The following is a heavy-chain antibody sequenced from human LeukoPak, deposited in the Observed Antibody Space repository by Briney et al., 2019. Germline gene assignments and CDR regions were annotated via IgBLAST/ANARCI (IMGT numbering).Heavy chain of an antibody. Sequence: SETLSLTCAVSAYSISSGYYWGWIRPPPGKGLEWIGSINQSRSTYYNPSLKNRVTISVDTSQNQFSLKLSSVTASGTAVYYCARDYSGYGVFDYWGQGTLVTVSS. CDR2: INQSRST. V-gene: IGHV4-38-2*02. J-gene: IGHJ4*02. CDR1: AYSISSGYY. CDR3: ARDYSGYGVFDY. D-gene: IGHD5-12*01.